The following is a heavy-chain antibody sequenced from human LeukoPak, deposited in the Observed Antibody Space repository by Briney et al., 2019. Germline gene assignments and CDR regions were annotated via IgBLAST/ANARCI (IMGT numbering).Heavy chain of an antibody. Sequence: PGGSLRLSCAASGFTFDDYAMHWVRQAPGKGLEWVSGISWNSGSIGYADSVKGRFTISRDNAKNSLYLQMNSLRAEDTAVYYCAKGDYYDSSGFIPFDYWGQGTLVTVSS. D-gene: IGHD3-22*01. J-gene: IGHJ4*02. CDR3: AKGDYYDSSGFIPFDY. CDR1: GFTFDDYA. V-gene: IGHV3-9*01. CDR2: ISWNSGSI.